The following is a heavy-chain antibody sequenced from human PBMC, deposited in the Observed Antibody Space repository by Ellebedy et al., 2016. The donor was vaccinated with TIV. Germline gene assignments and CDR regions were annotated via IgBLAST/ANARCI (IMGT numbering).Heavy chain of an antibody. D-gene: IGHD5-12*01. J-gene: IGHJ4*02. CDR3: TRDMVQGMVARYLWFDY. Sequence: ASVKVFCKASEYTFTGYYIHWVRQAPGQGLEWMGWIDPRSGATNYAQKYQGRVTMTRDASITTAYMELRSLKSDDTAVYYCTRDMVQGMVARYLWFDYWGQGTLVTVSS. CDR2: IDPRSGAT. CDR1: EYTFTGYY. V-gene: IGHV1-2*02.